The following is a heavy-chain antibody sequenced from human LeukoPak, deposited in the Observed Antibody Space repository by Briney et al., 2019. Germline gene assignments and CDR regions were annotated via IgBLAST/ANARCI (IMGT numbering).Heavy chain of an antibody. CDR2: ISATGPHT. J-gene: IGHJ4*02. CDR1: GFTFSASA. CDR3: TRVGFSDGNCKGIGC. D-gene: IGHD2-15*01. V-gene: IGHV3-23*01. Sequence: PGGSLRLPCAASGFTFSASAMSWVRQAPGKGLEWVSSISATGPHTYYADSVKGRFTISRDNSKSTLYLQMNSLGAEDTAIYHCTRVGFSDGNCKGIGCWGQGTLVTVSS.